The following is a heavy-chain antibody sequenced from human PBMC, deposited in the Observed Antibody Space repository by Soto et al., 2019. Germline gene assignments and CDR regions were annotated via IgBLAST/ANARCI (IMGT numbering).Heavy chain of an antibody. Sequence: QVTLKESGPVLVKPTETLTLTCTVSGFSLSNARMGVSWIRQPPGKALEWLAHIFSNDEKSYSTSLKSRLTSSNDTSKLHVVRTSTNIDPVDKATYYCAQTTRKYSDFWTWLQVSDTPPLLFDYWRQGTLVTVSS. CDR3: AQTTRKYSDFWTWLQVSDTPPLLFDY. CDR1: GFSLSNARMG. D-gene: IGHD3-3*01. J-gene: IGHJ4*02. V-gene: IGHV2-26*01. CDR2: IFSNDEK.